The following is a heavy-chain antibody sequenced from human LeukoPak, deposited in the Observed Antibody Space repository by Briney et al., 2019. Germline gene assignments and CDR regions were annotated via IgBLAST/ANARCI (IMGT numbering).Heavy chain of an antibody. J-gene: IGHJ4*02. D-gene: IGHD6-19*01. Sequence: ASVKVSCKASGYTFTSYGISWVRQAPGQGLEWMGWISAYNGNTNYAQKLQGRVTMTTDTSTSTAYMELRSLRSDDTAVYYCARDWGEIAVAGTTDYWGQGTLVTVSS. CDR3: ARDWGEIAVAGTTDY. CDR2: ISAYNGNT. V-gene: IGHV1-18*01. CDR1: GYTFTSYG.